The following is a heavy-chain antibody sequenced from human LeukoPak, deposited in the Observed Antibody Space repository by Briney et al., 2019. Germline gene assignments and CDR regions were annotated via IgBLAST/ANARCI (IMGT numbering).Heavy chain of an antibody. Sequence: SETLSLTCSVYGGSFSDYYWTWICQPPGKGLEWIAEIDHSGTTNYNPSLQSRLSISLDTSRNQFSLKLTSVTAADTALYFCARDDTYFYDSSGHGFDFWGPGTLVTVSS. D-gene: IGHD3-22*01. CDR1: GGSFSDYY. V-gene: IGHV4-34*01. CDR3: ARDDTYFYDSSGHGFDF. J-gene: IGHJ4*02. CDR2: IDHSGTT.